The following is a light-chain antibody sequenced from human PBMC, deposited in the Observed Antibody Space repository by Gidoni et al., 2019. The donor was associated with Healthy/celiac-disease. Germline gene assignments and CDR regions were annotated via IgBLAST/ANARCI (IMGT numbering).Light chain of an antibody. CDR3: QQRSNWPPT. J-gene: IGKJ1*01. CDR1: QSVSSY. CDR2: DAS. V-gene: IGKV3-11*01. Sequence: EIVLTQSPATLSLSPGERATLSCRPSQSVSSYLAWYQQKPGQAPRLLIYDASNRATGIPARFSGSGSGTDFTLTISSLEPEDCAVYYCQQRSNWPPTFGQGTKVEIK.